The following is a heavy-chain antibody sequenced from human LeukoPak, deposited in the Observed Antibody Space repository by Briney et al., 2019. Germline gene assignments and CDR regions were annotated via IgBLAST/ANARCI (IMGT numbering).Heavy chain of an antibody. CDR3: ARVRAGVTMVRLFDY. D-gene: IGHD3-10*01. CDR1: GGSISSSSYY. Sequence: PSETLSLTCTVSGGSISSSSYYWGWIRQPPGKGLEWIGSIYYSGSTYYNPSLKSRVTISVDTSKNQFSLKLSSVTAADTAVYYCARVRAGVTMVRLFDYWGQGTLVTVSS. V-gene: IGHV4-39*07. CDR2: IYYSGST. J-gene: IGHJ4*02.